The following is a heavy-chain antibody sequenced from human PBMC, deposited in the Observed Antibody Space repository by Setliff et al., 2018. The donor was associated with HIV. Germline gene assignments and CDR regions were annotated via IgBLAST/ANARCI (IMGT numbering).Heavy chain of an antibody. Sequence: SETLSLTCTVSSGSIRSYYWSWIRQPPGKGLEWIGYIYSSGSTNYNPSLRSRVTISVDTSKNQFSLKLSSVTAADTAVYYCARDVTYYYDSGGRDYYGMDVWGQGTTVTVSS. J-gene: IGHJ6*02. V-gene: IGHV4-59*01. D-gene: IGHD3-22*01. CDR1: SGSIRSYY. CDR3: ARDVTYYYDSGGRDYYGMDV. CDR2: IYSSGST.